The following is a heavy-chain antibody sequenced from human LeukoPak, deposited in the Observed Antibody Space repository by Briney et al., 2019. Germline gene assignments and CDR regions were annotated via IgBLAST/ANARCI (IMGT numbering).Heavy chain of an antibody. D-gene: IGHD6-13*01. V-gene: IGHV3-74*01. CDR2: INIDVSRT. CDR1: GFTFSTYW. CDR3: ARNVGSSSHNGLDV. J-gene: IGHJ6*02. Sequence: GGSLRLSCAASGFTFSTYWMHWVRQAPGKGLEWVSRINIDVSRTNYADSVKGRFTISSDNAKNTLYLQMSSLRADDTAVYYCARNVGSSSHNGLDVWRQGTTVTVSS.